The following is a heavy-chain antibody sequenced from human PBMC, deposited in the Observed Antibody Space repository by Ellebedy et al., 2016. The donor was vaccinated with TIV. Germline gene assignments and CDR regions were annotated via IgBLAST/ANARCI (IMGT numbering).Heavy chain of an antibody. J-gene: IGHJ4*02. V-gene: IGHV3-7*01. Sequence: GEPLKISCEASGFTFSRNWISWFRLAPGKGLEWVANIKQDGSEKYYVDSVKGRFTISRDNAKNSVYLQLSSLGAEDTAVYYCARDKNTGYIDYWGQGALVTVSS. CDR2: IKQDGSEK. CDR1: GFTFSRNW. D-gene: IGHD2-8*02. CDR3: ARDKNTGYIDY.